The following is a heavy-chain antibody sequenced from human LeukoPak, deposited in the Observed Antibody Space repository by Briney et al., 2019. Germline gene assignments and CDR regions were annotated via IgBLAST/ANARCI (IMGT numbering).Heavy chain of an antibody. CDR1: GGSISSSTYY. J-gene: IGHJ4*02. D-gene: IGHD3-9*01. Sequence: PETLSLTCTVSGGSISSSTYYWVWIRQPPGKGLEWIGSLYYSGSTYYNPSLKSRVTISVDTSKNQFSLKLSSVTAADTAVYYCARESRRHYDILTGYYRVLFDYWGQGTLVTVSS. CDR3: ARESRRHYDILTGYYRVLFDY. V-gene: IGHV4-39*07. CDR2: LYYSGST.